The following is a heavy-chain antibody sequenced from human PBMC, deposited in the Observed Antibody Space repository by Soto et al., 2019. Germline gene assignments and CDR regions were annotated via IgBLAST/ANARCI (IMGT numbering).Heavy chain of an antibody. CDR1: DYTFNSYG. CDR3: AGSRGFGFDF. Sequence: ASVKVSCKASDYTFNSYGISWVRKAPGQGLEWMGWLSGDNGDMKYAQKFQGRVTMTTDISTSTVYMELRSLSSDDTAVYFCAGSRGFGFDFWGQGTLVTVSS. CDR2: LSGDNGDM. D-gene: IGHD2-15*01. J-gene: IGHJ4*02. V-gene: IGHV1-18*01.